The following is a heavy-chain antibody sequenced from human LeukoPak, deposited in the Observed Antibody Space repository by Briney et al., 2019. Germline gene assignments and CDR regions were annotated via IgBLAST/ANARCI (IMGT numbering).Heavy chain of an antibody. D-gene: IGHD3-10*01. V-gene: IGHV3-30*02. CDR1: GFTFSSYG. CDR3: AKTGDTYYYGSGSYEPGWYFDL. CDR2: IRYDGSNK. Sequence: GGSLRLSCAASGFTFSSYGMHWVRQGPGKGLEGVAFIRYDGSNKYYADSVKGRFTISRDNSKNTLYLQMNSLRAEDTAVYYCAKTGDTYYYGSGSYEPGWYFDLWGRGTLVTVSS. J-gene: IGHJ2*01.